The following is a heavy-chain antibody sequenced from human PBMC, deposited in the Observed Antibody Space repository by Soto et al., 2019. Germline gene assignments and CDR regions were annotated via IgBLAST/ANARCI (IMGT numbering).Heavy chain of an antibody. Sequence: EVQLVESGGGLVQPGRSLRLSCAASGFTFDDYAMHWVRQAPGKGLEWVSGISWNSGSIGYADSVKGRFTISRDNAKNSLYLQMNSLRAEDTALYYCAKSVHGNFDWVTFDYWGQGTLVTVSS. CDR1: GFTFDDYA. CDR3: AKSVHGNFDWVTFDY. J-gene: IGHJ4*02. CDR2: ISWNSGSI. D-gene: IGHD3-9*01. V-gene: IGHV3-9*01.